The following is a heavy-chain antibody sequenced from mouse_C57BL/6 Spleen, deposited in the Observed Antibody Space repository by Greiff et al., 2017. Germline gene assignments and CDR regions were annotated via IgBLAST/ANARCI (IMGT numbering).Heavy chain of an antibody. CDR2: IDPSDNYP. J-gene: IGHJ2*01. CDR3: ARDSSGSLYFDY. CDR1: GYTFTSYW. Sequence: VQLQQPGAELVKPGASVKLSCKASGYTFTSYWMQWVKQRPGQGLEWIGEIDPSDNYPNYNQKFKGKATLTVDTSSSTAYMQLSSLTSEDSAVYDCARDSSGSLYFDYWGKGTTLTVSS. D-gene: IGHD3-2*02. V-gene: IGHV1-50*01.